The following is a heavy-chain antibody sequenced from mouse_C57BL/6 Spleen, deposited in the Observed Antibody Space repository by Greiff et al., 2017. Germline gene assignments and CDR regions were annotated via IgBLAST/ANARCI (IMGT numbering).Heavy chain of an antibody. J-gene: IGHJ3*01. V-gene: IGHV5-9*01. CDR2: ISGGGGNT. CDR1: GFTFSSYT. CDR3: ARHLLGAFD. D-gene: IGHD2-1*01. Sequence: EVKLVESGGGLVKPGGSLKLSCAASGFTFSSYTMSWVRQTPEKRLEWVATISGGGGNTYYPDSVKGRFTISRDNAKNTLYLQMRSLRSEDTALYYCARHLLGAFDWGQGTLVTVAA.